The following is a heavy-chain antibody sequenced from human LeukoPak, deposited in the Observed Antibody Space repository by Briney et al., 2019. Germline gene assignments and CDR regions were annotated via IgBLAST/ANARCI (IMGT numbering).Heavy chain of an antibody. V-gene: IGHV4-59*01. CDR2: IYYSGST. D-gene: IGHD5-12*01. J-gene: IGHJ4*02. Sequence: SETLSLTCTVSGGSISSYYWSWLRQPPGKGLEWIGYIYYSGSTNYNPSLTSRVTISIDTSKNQFSLKLSSVTAADTAVYYCARGSEADWWLRTDYFYYWGQGTLVTVSS. CDR1: GGSISSYY. CDR3: ARGSEADWWLRTDYFYY.